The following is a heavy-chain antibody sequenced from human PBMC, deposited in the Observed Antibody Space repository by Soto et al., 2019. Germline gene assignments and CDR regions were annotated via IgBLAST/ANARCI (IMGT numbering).Heavy chain of an antibody. CDR3: ARGQEGVVATH. J-gene: IGHJ4*02. V-gene: IGHV4-34*01. CDR2: VKDGGHA. Sequence: QVQLQQWGAGLLKPSETLSLNCAVTGGSLSGYYWSWIRQPPGKGLEWIGEVKDGGHANYSPSLRGRVTRSSDPSNTQFLLRLYSVTAADTGVYYCARGQEGVVATHWDQGSLVTVSS. D-gene: IGHD5-12*01. CDR1: GGSLSGYY.